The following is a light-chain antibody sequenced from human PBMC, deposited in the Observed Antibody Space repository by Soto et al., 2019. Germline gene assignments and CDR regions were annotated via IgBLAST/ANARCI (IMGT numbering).Light chain of an antibody. CDR1: SGSIASNY. CDR3: SSYTSSSTLVV. CDR2: EVS. V-gene: IGLV6-57*04. J-gene: IGLJ2*01. Sequence: NFMLTQPHSVSESPGKTVTISCTRSSGSIASNYVQWYQQRPDSAPITVIYEVSNRPSGVSNRFSGSKSGNTASLTISGLQAEDEADYYCSSYTSSSTLVVFGGGTKLTVL.